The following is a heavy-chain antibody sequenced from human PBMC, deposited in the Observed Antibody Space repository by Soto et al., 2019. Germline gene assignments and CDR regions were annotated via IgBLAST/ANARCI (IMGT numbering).Heavy chain of an antibody. Sequence: QVQLVQSGAEVKKPGASVKVSCKASGYTFTSYGISWVRQAPGQGLEWMGWISAYNGNTNYAQKLQGRVTMTTDTSTSTAYMELRSLRSDDTAVYYGARAARARYSSGPAWFDPWGQGTLVTVSS. J-gene: IGHJ5*02. CDR2: ISAYNGNT. D-gene: IGHD6-19*01. V-gene: IGHV1-18*01. CDR3: ARAARARYSSGPAWFDP. CDR1: GYTFTSYG.